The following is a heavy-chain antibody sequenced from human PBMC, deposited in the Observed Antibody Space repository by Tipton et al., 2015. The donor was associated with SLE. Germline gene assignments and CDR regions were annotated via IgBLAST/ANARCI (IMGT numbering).Heavy chain of an antibody. J-gene: IGHJ4*02. Sequence: GSLRLSCAASGFTFSSSAMTWVRQAPGKGLEWVSSIGSGGSTYYADSVKGRFTISRDNSKNTLYLQMNSLRAEDTAVYYCAKLGVSSSSEYWGQGTLVTVSS. D-gene: IGHD6-6*01. V-gene: IGHV3-23*01. CDR1: GFTFSSSA. CDR2: IGSGGST. CDR3: AKLGVSSSSEY.